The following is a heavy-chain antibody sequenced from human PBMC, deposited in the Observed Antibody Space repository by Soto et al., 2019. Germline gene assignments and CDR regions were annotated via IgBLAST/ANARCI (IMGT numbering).Heavy chain of an antibody. J-gene: IGHJ3*01. V-gene: IGHV4-31*01. D-gene: IGHD3-9*01. Sequence: QVQLQESGPGLVKPSQTLSLTCTLSGGSISSEGYYWTWIRQHPGKGLEWIGDFYYSGTTSYNPSLKSLLTLSVDPSNNQFSLRLRSVTAADAAMYYCARRHDILTGSDSFDVWGRWTMVTVAS. CDR2: FYYSGTT. CDR1: GGSISSEGYY. CDR3: ARRHDILTGSDSFDV.